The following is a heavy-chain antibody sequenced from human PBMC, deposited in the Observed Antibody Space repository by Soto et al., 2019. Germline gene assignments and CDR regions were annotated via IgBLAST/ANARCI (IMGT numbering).Heavy chain of an antibody. CDR2: INAGNGNT. CDR3: ARGPAIVVVPAGYGMDV. Sequence: ASVKVSCKASGYTFTSYAMHWVRQAPGQRLEWMGWINAGNGNTKYSQKFQGRVTITRDTSASTAYMELSSLRSEDTAVYYCARGPAIVVVPAGYGMDVWGQGTTVTVSS. CDR1: GYTFTSYA. D-gene: IGHD2-2*01. V-gene: IGHV1-3*01. J-gene: IGHJ6*02.